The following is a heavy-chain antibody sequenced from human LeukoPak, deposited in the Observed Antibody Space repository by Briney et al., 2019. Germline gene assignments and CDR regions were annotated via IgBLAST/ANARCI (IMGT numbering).Heavy chain of an antibody. D-gene: IGHD3-22*01. CDR3: AKDMGDSSGPD. V-gene: IGHV3-9*01. Sequence: PRRSLRLSFLASGFFFDDYALHWVRPAPGKGLGWVSGISWNSGSIGYADSVKGRFTISRDNAKNSLYLQMNSLRAEDTALYYCAKDMGDSSGPDWGQGTLVTVSS. CDR1: GFFFDDYA. CDR2: ISWNSGSI. J-gene: IGHJ4*02.